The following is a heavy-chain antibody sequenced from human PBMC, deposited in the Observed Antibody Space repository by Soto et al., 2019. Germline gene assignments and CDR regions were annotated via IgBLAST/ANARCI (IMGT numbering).Heavy chain of an antibody. D-gene: IGHD6-13*01. CDR3: AREYSSSWYGYYYYGMDV. Sequence: PSETLSLTCAVSGGSIRSSNWWSWVRQPPGKGLEWIGEIYHSGSTNYNPSLKSRVTISVDKSKNQFSLKLSSVTAADTAVYYCAREYSSSWYGYYYYGMDVWGQGTTVTVSS. J-gene: IGHJ6*02. V-gene: IGHV4-4*02. CDR1: GGSIRSSNW. CDR2: IYHSGST.